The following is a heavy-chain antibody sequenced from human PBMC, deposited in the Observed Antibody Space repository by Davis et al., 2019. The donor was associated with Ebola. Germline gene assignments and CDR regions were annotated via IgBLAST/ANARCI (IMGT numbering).Heavy chain of an antibody. CDR1: GDSVTSNTAA. V-gene: IGHV6-1*01. D-gene: IGHD3-9*01. CDR2: TYYRSKWST. Sequence: SQTLSLTCDISGDSVTSNTAAWTWIRQSPSRGLEWLGRTYYRSKWSTDYAESVKSRMSINPAPSNNQFPLQVNSVTPEDTAVYYCARYSDWLYAMDVWGQGTTVTVS. J-gene: IGHJ6*02. CDR3: ARYSDWLYAMDV.